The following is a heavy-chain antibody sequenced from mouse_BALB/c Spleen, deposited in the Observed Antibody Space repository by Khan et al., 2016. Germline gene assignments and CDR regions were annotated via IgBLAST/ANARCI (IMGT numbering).Heavy chain of an antibody. Sequence: VQLQQSGAELVKPGASVKLSCTASGFNIKDTYMHWVKQRPEQGLEWIGRIDPANGNTKYDPKFQGKATITADTSSNTAYLQLSSLTSEDTAVYYCARVLYYYGSSYYAMDYWGQGTSVTVSS. CDR2: IDPANGNT. J-gene: IGHJ4*01. V-gene: IGHV14-3*02. CDR1: GFNIKDTY. CDR3: ARVLYYYGSSYYAMDY. D-gene: IGHD1-1*01.